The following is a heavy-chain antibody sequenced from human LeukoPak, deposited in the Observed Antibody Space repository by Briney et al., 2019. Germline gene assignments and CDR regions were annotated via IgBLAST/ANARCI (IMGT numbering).Heavy chain of an antibody. V-gene: IGHV3-23*01. CDR2: ISGSGDST. Sequence: GGSLRLSCAASGFTFSSYWMSWVRQAPGKGLEWVSVISGSGDSTYYADSVEGRFTISRDNSKNTLYLQMNSLRAEDTAVYYCARSQHYYDSSGYVFDYWGQGTLVTVSS. CDR3: ARSQHYYDSSGYVFDY. J-gene: IGHJ4*02. CDR1: GFTFSSYW. D-gene: IGHD3-22*01.